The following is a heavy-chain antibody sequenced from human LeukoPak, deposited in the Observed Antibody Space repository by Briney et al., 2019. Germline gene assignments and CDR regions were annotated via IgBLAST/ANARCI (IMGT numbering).Heavy chain of an antibody. Sequence: ASVKVSCKASGGTFSSYAISWVRQAPGQGLEWMGRIIPIFGTANYAQKFQGRVTITTDESTSTAYMELSSLRSEDTAVYYCARESGVVAATVFIYYFDYWGRGTLVTVSS. CDR2: IIPIFGTA. CDR1: GGTFSSYA. J-gene: IGHJ4*02. V-gene: IGHV1-69*05. CDR3: ARESGVVAATVFIYYFDY. D-gene: IGHD2-15*01.